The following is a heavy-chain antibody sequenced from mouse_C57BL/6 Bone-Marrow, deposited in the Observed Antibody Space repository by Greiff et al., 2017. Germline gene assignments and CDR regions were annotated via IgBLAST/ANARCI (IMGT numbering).Heavy chain of an antibody. D-gene: IGHD2-3*01. CDR2: IDPNSGGT. CDR3: ARDMDGYYYFDD. Sequence: QVQLQQPGAELVKPGASVKLSCKASGYTFTSYWLPWVKQRPGRGLEWIGRIDPNSGGTKYNEKFKSKATLTVDNPSSTAYMQLSSLTSEDSAVXYCARDMDGYYYFDDWGQGTTLTVSS. CDR1: GYTFTSYW. J-gene: IGHJ2*01. V-gene: IGHV1-72*01.